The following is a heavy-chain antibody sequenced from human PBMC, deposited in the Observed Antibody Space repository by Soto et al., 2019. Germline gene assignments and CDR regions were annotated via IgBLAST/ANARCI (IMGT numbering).Heavy chain of an antibody. CDR1: GGSFSGYY. CDR2: INHSRST. CDR3: ASQGLVLATTWFDP. V-gene: IGHV4-34*01. J-gene: IGHJ5*02. D-gene: IGHD1-26*01. Sequence: TSETLSLTCAVYGGSFSGYYWSWIRQPPGKGLEWIGEINHSRSTNYNPSLKSRVTISVDTSKNQFSLKLSSVTAADTAVYYCASQGLVLATTWFDPWGQGTLVTVSS.